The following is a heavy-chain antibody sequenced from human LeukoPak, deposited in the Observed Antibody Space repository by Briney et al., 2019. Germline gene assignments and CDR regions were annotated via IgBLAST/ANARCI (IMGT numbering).Heavy chain of an antibody. J-gene: IGHJ5*02. CDR1: GGSISSNTYY. D-gene: IGHD1-1*01. Sequence: SETLSLTCNVSGGSISSNTYYWGWIRQPPGRGLEWIGTIYYSGSTYSNPSLKSRVTISLDTSKNQTSLRVSSMTAADSAVYYCARQASTWKSPHWFDPWGQGALVTVSS. CDR3: ARQASTWKSPHWFDP. V-gene: IGHV4-39*01. CDR2: IYYSGST.